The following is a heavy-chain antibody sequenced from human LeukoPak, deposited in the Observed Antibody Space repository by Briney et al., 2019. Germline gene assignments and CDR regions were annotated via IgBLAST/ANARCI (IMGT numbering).Heavy chain of an antibody. Sequence: SQTLSLTCAISGDSVSSDSVTWNWIRQSPSRGLEWLGRTYYRSTWYNDYAVSVRGRITVNPDTSKNQFSLHLNSETPEDTAVYYCARRLTQYDCFDPWGQGILDTVSS. CDR2: TYYRSTWYN. D-gene: IGHD2-2*01. CDR1: GDSVSSDSVT. V-gene: IGHV6-1*01. CDR3: ARRLTQYDCFDP. J-gene: IGHJ5*02.